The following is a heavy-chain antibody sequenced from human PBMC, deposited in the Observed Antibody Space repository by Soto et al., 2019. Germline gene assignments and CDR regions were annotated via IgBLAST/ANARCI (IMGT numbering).Heavy chain of an antibody. J-gene: IGHJ6*02. CDR3: ANDYGDSPFYYYYGMDV. CDR2: ISYDGSNK. D-gene: IGHD4-17*01. V-gene: IGHV3-30*18. CDR1: GFTFSSYG. Sequence: GSLRLSCAASGFTFSSYGMHWVRQAPGKGLEWVAVISYDGSNKYYADSVKGRFTISRDNSKNTLYLQMNSLRAEDTAVYYCANDYGDSPFYYYYGMDVWGQGTTVTVSS.